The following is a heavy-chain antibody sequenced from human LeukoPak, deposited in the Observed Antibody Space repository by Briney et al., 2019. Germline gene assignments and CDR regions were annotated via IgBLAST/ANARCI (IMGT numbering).Heavy chain of an antibody. Sequence: GSLRLSCAASGFTFSSYEMNWVRQPPGKGLEWIGEINHSGSTNYNPSLKSRVTISVDTSRNQFSLKLSSVTAADTAVYYCARGRIAAAGPGLDYWGQGTLVTVSS. CDR3: ARGRIAAAGPGLDY. CDR2: INHSGST. CDR1: GFTFSSYE. J-gene: IGHJ4*02. V-gene: IGHV4-34*01. D-gene: IGHD6-13*01.